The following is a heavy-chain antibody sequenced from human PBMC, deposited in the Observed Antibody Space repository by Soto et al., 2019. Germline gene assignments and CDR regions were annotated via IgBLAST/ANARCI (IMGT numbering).Heavy chain of an antibody. D-gene: IGHD2-15*01. CDR2: INSGSNTI. CDR3: ARDAPRCSGGSCFDF. J-gene: IGHJ4*02. V-gene: IGHV3-48*02. Sequence: EVQLVESGGGLVQPGGSLRLSCAASGFTFSSYSMNWVRQAPGKGLEWVSYINSGSNTIYYADSVKGRFTISRDNAKNSLYLQMNSLRDEDTAVYYCARDAPRCSGGSCFDFWGQGTLVTVSS. CDR1: GFTFSSYS.